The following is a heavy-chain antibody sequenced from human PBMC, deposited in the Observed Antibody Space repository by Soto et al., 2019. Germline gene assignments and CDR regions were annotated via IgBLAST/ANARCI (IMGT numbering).Heavy chain of an antibody. Sequence: ASVKVSCKASGYTFTSYSIHWVRQAPGQRLEWMGWINAGNGNTKYSQKFQGRVTITRDTSASTAYMELSGLTSEDTAMYYCARVYGVGSSSGYYSYMDVWGNGTTVTVSS. D-gene: IGHD4-17*01. CDR3: ARVYGVGSSSGYYSYMDV. CDR1: GYTFTSYS. J-gene: IGHJ6*03. V-gene: IGHV1-3*01. CDR2: INAGNGNT.